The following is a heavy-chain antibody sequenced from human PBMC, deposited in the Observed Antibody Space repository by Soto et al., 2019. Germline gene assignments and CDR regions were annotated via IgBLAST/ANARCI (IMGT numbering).Heavy chain of an antibody. CDR1: VAPSAVVVTT. Sequence: SETLPSPALSLVAPSAVVVTTGAGSASPQGKGLEWIGSIYYSGSTYYNPSLKSRVTISVDTSKNQFSLKLSSVTAADTAVYYCARHTPAISISDHWGQGTLVTVSS. CDR3: ARHTPAISISDH. CDR2: IYYSGST. V-gene: IGHV4-39*01. D-gene: IGHD2-15*01. J-gene: IGHJ4*02.